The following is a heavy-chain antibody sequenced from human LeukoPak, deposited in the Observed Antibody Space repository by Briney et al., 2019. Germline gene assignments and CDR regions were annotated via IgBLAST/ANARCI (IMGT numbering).Heavy chain of an antibody. CDR1: GFTFSSYG. D-gene: IGHD3-10*01. J-gene: IGHJ5*02. CDR3: AKDPHYYGSGSYYKNWFDP. Sequence: GGSLRLSCAASGFTFSSYGMHWVRQAPGKGLEWVAVISYDGSNKYYADSVKGRFTISRDNSKNTLYLQMNSLRAEDTAVYYCAKDPHYYGSGSYYKNWFDPWGQGTLVTVSS. V-gene: IGHV3-30*18. CDR2: ISYDGSNK.